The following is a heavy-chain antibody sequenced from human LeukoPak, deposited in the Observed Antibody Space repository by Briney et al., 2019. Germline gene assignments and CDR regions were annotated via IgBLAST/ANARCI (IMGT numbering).Heavy chain of an antibody. J-gene: IGHJ4*02. CDR3: ARAEESGIAAAGTSVFDY. D-gene: IGHD6-13*01. V-gene: IGHV3-21*01. Sequence: GGSLRLSCAASGFTFRNYAMTWVRQAPGKGLEWVSSISSSSSYIYYADSVKGRFTISRDNAKNSLYLQMNSLRAEDTAVYYCARAEESGIAAAGTSVFDYWGQGTLVTVSS. CDR2: ISSSSSYI. CDR1: GFTFRNYA.